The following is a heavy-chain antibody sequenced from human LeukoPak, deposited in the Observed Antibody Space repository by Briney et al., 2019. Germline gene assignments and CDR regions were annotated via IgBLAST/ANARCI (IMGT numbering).Heavy chain of an antibody. Sequence: GGSLRLSCAASGFTFSSYEMNWVRQAPGKGLEWVSYISSSGSTIYYADSVKGRFTISRDNAKNSQYLQMNSLRAEDTAVYYCARASLRYFDWLLGTGMDVWGKGTTVTVSS. V-gene: IGHV3-48*03. CDR3: ARASLRYFDWLLGTGMDV. CDR2: ISSSGSTI. J-gene: IGHJ6*04. D-gene: IGHD3-9*01. CDR1: GFTFSSYE.